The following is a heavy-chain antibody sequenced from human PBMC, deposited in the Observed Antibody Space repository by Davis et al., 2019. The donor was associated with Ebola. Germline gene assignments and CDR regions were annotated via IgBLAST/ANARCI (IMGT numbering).Heavy chain of an antibody. CDR2: INMDGSST. V-gene: IGHV3-74*01. J-gene: IGHJ4*02. D-gene: IGHD6-19*01. CDR1: GFTFSSYW. CDR3: ARASGWYGYEFDY. Sequence: PGGSLRLSCAASGFTFSSYWMHWVRQAPGKGLVWVARINMDGSSTSYADSVKGRFTISRDNAKNSLYLQMNSLRAEDTAVYYCARASGWYGYEFDYWGQGTLVTVSS.